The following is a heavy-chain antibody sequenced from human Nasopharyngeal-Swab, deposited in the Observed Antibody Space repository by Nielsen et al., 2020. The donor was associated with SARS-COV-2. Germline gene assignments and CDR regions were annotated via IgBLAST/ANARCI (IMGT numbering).Heavy chain of an antibody. CDR2: IGDKDHNYAT. J-gene: IGHJ4*02. V-gene: IGHV3-73*01. CDR1: GFIFSASA. Sequence: GESLNISSAASGFIFSASAIHWVRQASGKGLEWDGRIGDKDHNYATTYGASVQGRFTISRDDSKNTAFLQMDSLKTEDTALYYCTTDFYFDYWGQGTLVTVSS. CDR3: TTDFYFDY.